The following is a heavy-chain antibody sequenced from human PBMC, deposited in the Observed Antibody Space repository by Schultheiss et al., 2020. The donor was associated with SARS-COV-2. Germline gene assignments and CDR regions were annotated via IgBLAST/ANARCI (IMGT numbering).Heavy chain of an antibody. CDR3: ARVSYGGNSPFWYFDL. J-gene: IGHJ2*01. V-gene: IGHV4-34*01. D-gene: IGHD4-23*01. Sequence: SETLSLTCAVYGGSFSGYYWSWIRQPPGKGLEWIGEINHSGSTNYNPSLKSRVTISLDTSKNQFSLKLSSVTAADTAMYYCARVSYGGNSPFWYFDLWGRGTLVTVSS. CDR1: GGSFSGYY. CDR2: INHSGST.